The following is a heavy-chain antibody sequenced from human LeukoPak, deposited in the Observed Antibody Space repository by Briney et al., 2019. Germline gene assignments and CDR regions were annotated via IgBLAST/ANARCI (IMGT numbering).Heavy chain of an antibody. CDR1: GFTFSSYA. CDR3: ARDLMDYDVSTGLHHYYMDV. D-gene: IGHD3-9*01. CDR2: ISGSGDST. J-gene: IGHJ6*02. Sequence: PGGSLRLSCAASGFTFSSYAMSWVRQAPGKGLEWDSGISGSGDSTYNADSVKGRFTISRDNSKNTLYLQMNTLRVEDTAVYYCARDLMDYDVSTGLHHYYMDVWGQGTTVTVSS. V-gene: IGHV3-23*01.